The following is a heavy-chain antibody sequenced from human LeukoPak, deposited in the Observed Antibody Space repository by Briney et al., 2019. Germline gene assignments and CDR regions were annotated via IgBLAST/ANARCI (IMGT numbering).Heavy chain of an antibody. CDR3: ARELDTAMVPDY. Sequence: GASVTVSYKASGYTFTDYYMHWVRQAPGQGLGWVGWINPNSGGTNYAQKFQGRVTMTRDTSISTAYMELSRLRSDDTAVYYCARELDTAMVPDYWGQGTLVTVSS. D-gene: IGHD5-18*01. CDR1: GYTFTDYY. J-gene: IGHJ4*02. V-gene: IGHV1-2*02. CDR2: INPNSGGT.